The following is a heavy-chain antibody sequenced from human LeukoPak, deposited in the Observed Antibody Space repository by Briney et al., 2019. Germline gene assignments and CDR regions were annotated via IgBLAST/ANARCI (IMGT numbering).Heavy chain of an antibody. CDR2: ISYDGSNK. V-gene: IGHV3-30*18. D-gene: IGHD3-22*01. Sequence: GRSLRLSCAASGFTFSSYGMHWVRQAPGKGLEWVAVISYDGSNKYYADSVKGRFTISRDNSKNTLYLQMNSLRAEDTAVYYCAKAPYDSSGYYPAYYYYYGMDVWGQGTTVTVSS. J-gene: IGHJ6*02. CDR3: AKAPYDSSGYYPAYYYYYGMDV. CDR1: GFTFSSYG.